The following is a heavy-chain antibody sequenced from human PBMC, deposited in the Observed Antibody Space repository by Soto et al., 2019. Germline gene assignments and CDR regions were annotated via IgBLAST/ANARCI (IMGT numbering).Heavy chain of an antibody. CDR2: ISAYNGNT. CDR1: GYTFTSYG. J-gene: IGHJ3*02. Sequence: ASVKVSCKVSGYTFTSYGISWVRQAPGQGLEWMGWISAYNGNTNYAQKLQGRVTMTTDTSTSTAYMELRSLRSDDTAVYYCARTSEYDSSGHGAFDIWGQGTMVTVSS. CDR3: ARTSEYDSSGHGAFDI. D-gene: IGHD3-22*01. V-gene: IGHV1-18*04.